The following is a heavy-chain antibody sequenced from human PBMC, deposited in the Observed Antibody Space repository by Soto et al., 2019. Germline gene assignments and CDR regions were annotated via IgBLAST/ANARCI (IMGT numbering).Heavy chain of an antibody. CDR3: ARSAANSIGVAGTGNDH. CDR1: GFTFSGYA. J-gene: IGHJ4*02. CDR2: ISYDGSNK. V-gene: IGHV3-30-3*01. D-gene: IGHD6-13*01. Sequence: QVQLVESGGDVVQPGRSLRLSCAASGFTFSGYAMHWVRQAPGKGLEWVAVISYDGSNKYYADSVKGRFTISRDNSKNTLDLQMNSLRAEDTAVYYCARSAANSIGVAGTGNDHWGQGTLVTVSS.